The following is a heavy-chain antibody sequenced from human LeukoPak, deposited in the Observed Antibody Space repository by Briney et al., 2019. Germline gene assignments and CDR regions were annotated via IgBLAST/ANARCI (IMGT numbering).Heavy chain of an antibody. J-gene: IGHJ4*02. CDR1: GGTFSSYA. CDR2: IIPIFGTA. Sequence: GASAKVSCKASGGTFSSYAISWVRQAPGQGLEWMGGIIPIFGTANYAQKFQGRVTITADESTSTAYMELSSLRSEDTAVYYCARGGEPYYYGSGSYYMKGCFDYWGQGTLVTVSS. CDR3: ARGGEPYYYGSGSYYMKGCFDY. V-gene: IGHV1-69*13. D-gene: IGHD3-10*01.